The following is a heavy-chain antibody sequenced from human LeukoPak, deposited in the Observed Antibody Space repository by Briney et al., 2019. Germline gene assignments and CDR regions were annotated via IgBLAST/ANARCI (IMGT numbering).Heavy chain of an antibody. V-gene: IGHV3-30*04. Sequence: PGGTLRLSCAASGFTFSSYAMHWVRQAPGRGLEWVAVISYDGSNKYYADSVKGRFTISRDNSKNTLYLQMNSLRAEDTAVYYCARGDGGYYSDWFDPWGQGTLVTVSS. CDR3: ARGDGGYYSDWFDP. CDR2: ISYDGSNK. J-gene: IGHJ5*02. CDR1: GFTFSSYA. D-gene: IGHD3-22*01.